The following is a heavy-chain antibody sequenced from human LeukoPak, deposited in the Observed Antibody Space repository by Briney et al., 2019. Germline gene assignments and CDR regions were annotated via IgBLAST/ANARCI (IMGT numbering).Heavy chain of an antibody. Sequence: GGSLRLSCAASGLTFSSYGMHWVRQAPGKGLEWVAFIRYDGSNKYYADSVKGRFTISRDNSKNTLYLQMNSLRAEDTAVYYCAKDPRMTTVTTGDYWGQGTLVTVSS. J-gene: IGHJ4*02. D-gene: IGHD4-17*01. V-gene: IGHV3-30*02. CDR2: IRYDGSNK. CDR1: GLTFSSYG. CDR3: AKDPRMTTVTTGDY.